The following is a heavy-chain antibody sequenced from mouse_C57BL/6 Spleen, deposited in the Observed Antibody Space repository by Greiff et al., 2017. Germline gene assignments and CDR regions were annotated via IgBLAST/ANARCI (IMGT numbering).Heavy chain of an antibody. CDR2: IYPRSGNT. CDR1: GYTFTSYG. J-gene: IGHJ1*03. D-gene: IGHD1-1*01. Sequence: VQLQQSGAELARPGASVKLSCKASGYTFTSYGISWVKHRTGQGLEWIGEIYPRSGNTYYNEKFKGKATLTADKSSSTAYMELRSLTSEDSAVYFCANYYGSSNWYFDVWGTGTTVTVSS. CDR3: ANYYGSSNWYFDV. V-gene: IGHV1-81*01.